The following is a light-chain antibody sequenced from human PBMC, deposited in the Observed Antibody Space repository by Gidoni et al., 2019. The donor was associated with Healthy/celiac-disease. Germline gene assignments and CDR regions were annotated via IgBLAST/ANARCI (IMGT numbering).Light chain of an antibody. J-gene: IGLJ2*01. V-gene: IGLV2-8*01. CDR2: EVS. Sequence: SALTQPPSASGYPGQSVTISCTGTSSDVGGYNYVSWYQQHPGKAPKLMIYEVSKRPSGVPDRFSGSKSGNTASLTVSGLQAEDEADYYCSSYAGSNNVVFGGGTKLTVL. CDR3: SSYAGSNNVV. CDR1: SSDVGGYNY.